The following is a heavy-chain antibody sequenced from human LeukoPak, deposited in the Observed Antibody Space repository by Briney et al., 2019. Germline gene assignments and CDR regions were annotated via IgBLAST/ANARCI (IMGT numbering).Heavy chain of an antibody. CDR1: GYNFTSYW. Sequence: GGSLKISGKGSGYNFTSYWISGGRPMPGKGVEWMGRIDPSDSYTNYSPSFQGHVTISADKSISTAYLQWSSLKASDTAMYYCARHRAAAGRGFDYWGQGTLVTVSS. V-gene: IGHV5-10-1*01. D-gene: IGHD6-13*01. CDR3: ARHRAAAGRGFDY. CDR2: IDPSDSYT. J-gene: IGHJ4*02.